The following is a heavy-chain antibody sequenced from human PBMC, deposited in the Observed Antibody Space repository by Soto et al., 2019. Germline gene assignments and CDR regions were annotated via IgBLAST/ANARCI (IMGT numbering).Heavy chain of an antibody. Sequence: GGSLRLSCAASGFTLSSYAMHWVRQAPGKGLEWVAVISYDGSNKYYADSVKGRFTISRDNSKNTLYLQMNILRAEDTAVYYCARDLIDGGLDYWGQGTLVTVSS. J-gene: IGHJ4*02. D-gene: IGHD3-16*01. CDR2: ISYDGSNK. CDR3: ARDLIDGGLDY. CDR1: GFTLSSYA. V-gene: IGHV3-30-3*01.